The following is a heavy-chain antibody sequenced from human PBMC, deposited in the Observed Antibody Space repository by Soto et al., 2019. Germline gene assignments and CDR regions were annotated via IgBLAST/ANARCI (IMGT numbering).Heavy chain of an antibody. CDR2: VNHSGTT. CDR3: ARGIGYCSSINCYSSRRLSLDS. Sequence: LTWIRQSPDKGLEWIGEVNHSGTTYYNPSLKTRVTISVHTPKNQFSLKMSSVTAADTAVYYCARGIGYCSSINCYSSRRLSLDSWGQGTLVTVSS. D-gene: IGHD2-2*01. J-gene: IGHJ4*02. V-gene: IGHV4-34*01.